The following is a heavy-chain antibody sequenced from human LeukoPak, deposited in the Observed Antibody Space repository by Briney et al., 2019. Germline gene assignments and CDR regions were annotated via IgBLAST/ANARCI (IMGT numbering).Heavy chain of an antibody. CDR2: IRQDGSAK. D-gene: IGHD2-2*01. J-gene: IGHJ6*03. Sequence: GGSVRLSCAASGFTFSSYWMSWVRQAPGKGLEWVANIRQDGSAKYYVDSVKGRFTISRDNAKNSLYLQMNNLRAEDTAVYYCARDRCSSTSCYGPYYMDVWGKGTTVTVSS. CDR3: ARDRCSSTSCYGPYYMDV. V-gene: IGHV3-7*01. CDR1: GFTFSSYW.